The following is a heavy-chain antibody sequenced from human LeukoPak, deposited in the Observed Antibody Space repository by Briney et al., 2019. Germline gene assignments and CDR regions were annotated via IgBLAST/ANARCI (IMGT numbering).Heavy chain of an antibody. D-gene: IGHD3-22*01. Sequence: SETLSLTCTVSGGSISDAAYYWSWIRQHPGEGLKWIGYIYYSGSTSYNPSLKSRVTISVVTSKNQFSLKLTSVTAADTAVYYCARVPAPYAYASGYDSWGQGTLVTVSS. V-gene: IGHV4-31*03. J-gene: IGHJ4*02. CDR3: ARVPAPYAYASGYDS. CDR2: IYYSGST. CDR1: GGSISDAAYY.